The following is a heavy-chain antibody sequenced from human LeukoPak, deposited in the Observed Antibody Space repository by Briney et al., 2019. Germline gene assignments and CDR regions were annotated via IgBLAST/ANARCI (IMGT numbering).Heavy chain of an antibody. Sequence: ASVTVSCKASGHTFISYNINWVRQATGQGLEWMGWLNPRSGNAVYLQKFQGRLTITRDTSTDTVYMDLSSLTAEDTAVYYCARGIPLGYCTYGVCYPPYYFDFWGQGTLVTASS. CDR2: LNPRSGNA. D-gene: IGHD2-8*01. CDR1: GHTFISYN. J-gene: IGHJ4*02. CDR3: ARGIPLGYCTYGVCYPPYYFDF. V-gene: IGHV1-8*03.